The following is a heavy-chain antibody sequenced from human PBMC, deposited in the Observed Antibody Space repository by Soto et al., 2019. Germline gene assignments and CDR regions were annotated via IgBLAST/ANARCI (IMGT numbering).Heavy chain of an antibody. CDR3: TRTISALPGDDY. Sequence: EVQLVESGGGLVQPGGSLRLSCVASGFTLSSYWMGWVRQAPGKGLEWLANIKQDGSENYYVDSVKGRFTISRDNANNPLYLQMNSLRAEDTALYYCTRTISALPGDDYWGQGTLVTVSS. D-gene: IGHD4-17*01. J-gene: IGHJ4*02. CDR2: IKQDGSEN. CDR1: GFTLSSYW. V-gene: IGHV3-7*01.